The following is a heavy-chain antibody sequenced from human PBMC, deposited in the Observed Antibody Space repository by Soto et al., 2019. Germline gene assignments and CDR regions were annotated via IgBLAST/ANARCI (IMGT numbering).Heavy chain of an antibody. CDR3: ARGPYSTTGSHYGMDV. Sequence: QVQLQESGPGLVKPSETLSLTCTVSGGSISSYYWSWIRQPPGKGLEWIGYIYYSGSTNYNPSLKSRVTISVDTSKNQFSLKLSSVTAADTAVYYCARGPYSTTGSHYGMDVWGQGTTVTVSS. CDR1: GGSISSYY. D-gene: IGHD4-4*01. J-gene: IGHJ6*02. CDR2: IYYSGST. V-gene: IGHV4-59*01.